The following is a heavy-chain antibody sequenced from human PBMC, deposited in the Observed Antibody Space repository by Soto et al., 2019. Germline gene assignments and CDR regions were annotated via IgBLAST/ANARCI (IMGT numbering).Heavy chain of an antibody. Sequence: QVQLVQSGAEVKKPGASVKVSCKASGYIFIHYYIHWVRQAPGQGLEWMAIINPNGGSTNYAQKFEGRVTVTSDTATITVSMELNGLGSDDTAVYFCARSLLQGDFWGQGTLVTVSS. CDR1: GYIFIHYY. D-gene: IGHD2-21*01. CDR2: INPNGGST. J-gene: IGHJ4*02. V-gene: IGHV1-46*01. CDR3: ARSLLQGDF.